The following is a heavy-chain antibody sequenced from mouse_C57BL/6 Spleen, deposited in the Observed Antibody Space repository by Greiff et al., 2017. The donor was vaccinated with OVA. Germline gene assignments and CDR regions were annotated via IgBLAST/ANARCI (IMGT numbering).Heavy chain of an antibody. D-gene: IGHD2-3*01. V-gene: IGHV3-6*01. Sequence: ESGPGLVKPSQSLSLTCSVTGYSITSGYYWNWIRQFPGNKLEWMGYISYDGSNNYNPSLKNRISITRDTSKNQFFLKLNSVTTEDTATYYCARDDGYLYWYFDVWGTGTTVTVSS. CDR3: ARDDGYLYWYFDV. CDR2: ISYDGSN. J-gene: IGHJ1*03. CDR1: GYSITSGYY.